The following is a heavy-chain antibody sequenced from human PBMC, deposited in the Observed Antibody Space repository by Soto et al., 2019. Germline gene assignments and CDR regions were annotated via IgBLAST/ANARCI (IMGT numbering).Heavy chain of an antibody. V-gene: IGHV3-30-3*01. D-gene: IGHD7-27*01. CDR2: ISYDGTNK. Sequence: QVQLEESGGGVVQPGRSLRLSCAASGFSFSISPMHWVRQAPGKGPEWVALISYDGTNKFYADSVKGRFTISRDNSKSTLYLQVDSLRPEDAAVYYCARDPKTSGGQHWAFNYFDSWGQGTLVTVSS. CDR3: ARDPKTSGGQHWAFNYFDS. J-gene: IGHJ4*02. CDR1: GFSFSISP.